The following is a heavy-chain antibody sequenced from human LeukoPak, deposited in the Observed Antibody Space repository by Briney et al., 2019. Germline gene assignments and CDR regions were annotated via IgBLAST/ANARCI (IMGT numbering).Heavy chain of an antibody. D-gene: IGHD3-9*01. V-gene: IGHV3-23*01. CDR2: ISGSGGST. Sequence: GGTLRLSCAASGFTFSSYGMSWVRQAPGKGLEWVSAISGSGGSTYYADSVKGRFTISRDNSKNTLYLQMNSLRAEDTAVYYCAKDGVGTYYDILTGYQMTYYYYMDVWGKGTTVTISS. CDR1: GFTFSSYG. CDR3: AKDGVGTYYDILTGYQMTYYYYMDV. J-gene: IGHJ6*03.